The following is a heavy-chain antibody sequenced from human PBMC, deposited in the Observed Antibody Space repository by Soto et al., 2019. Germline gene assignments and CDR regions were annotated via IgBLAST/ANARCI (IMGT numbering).Heavy chain of an antibody. J-gene: IGHJ4*02. CDR3: ARDGSYGYYFDY. Sequence: SETLSLTCTASGGSISSYYWSWIRQPPGKGLEWIGYIYYSGSTNYNPSLKSRVTISVDTSKNQFSLKLSSVTAADTAVYYCARDGSYGYYFDYWGQGTLVTVSS. CDR1: GGSISSYY. D-gene: IGHD5-18*01. V-gene: IGHV4-59*01. CDR2: IYYSGST.